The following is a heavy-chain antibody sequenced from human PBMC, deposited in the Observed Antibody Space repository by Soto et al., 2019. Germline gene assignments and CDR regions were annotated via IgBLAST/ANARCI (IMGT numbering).Heavy chain of an antibody. V-gene: IGHV3-23*01. CDR2: ISSSGGTT. CDR1: GFTFSSFA. J-gene: IGHJ4*02. D-gene: IGHD3-16*01. CDR3: ARDYSYACDY. Sequence: GGSLRLSCAVSGFTFSSFAMSWVRQAPGKGLEWVSVISSSGGTTYYTDSVKGRFTISRDNSKNTLYLQVNSLRAEDTAVYYCARDYSYACDYWGQGTLVTVSS.